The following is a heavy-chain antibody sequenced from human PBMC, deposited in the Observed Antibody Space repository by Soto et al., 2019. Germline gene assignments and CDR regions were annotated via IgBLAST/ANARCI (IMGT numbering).Heavy chain of an antibody. V-gene: IGHV3-30-3*01. CDR1: GFTFSSYA. CDR3: AREREVYYYYSAMDV. CDR2: ISYDGSNN. D-gene: IGHD1-26*01. Sequence: QVQLVESGGGVVQPWRSLRLSCAASGFTFSSYAVHWVRQAPGKGLEWVAVISYDGSNNWYADSVKGRFTMSRDNSKNMLYLQMNSLRAEDTAVYYCAREREVYYYYSAMDVWGQGTTVTVSS. J-gene: IGHJ6*02.